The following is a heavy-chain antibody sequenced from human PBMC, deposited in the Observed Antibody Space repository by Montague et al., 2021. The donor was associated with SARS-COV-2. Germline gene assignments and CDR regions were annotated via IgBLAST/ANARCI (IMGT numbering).Heavy chain of an antibody. CDR1: GGSISRSTYY. J-gene: IGHJ4*02. CDR3: ARGLMSGSYYLGLDY. D-gene: IGHD1-26*01. V-gene: IGHV4-39*01. Sequence: SETLSLTCTVSGGSISRSTYYWGWIRQAPGKGLEWIGSIYYSGSTYYNPSLESRVTISVDTSKNQFSLKVSSVTAADTAVYYCARGLMSGSYYLGLDYWGQGTLVTVSS. CDR2: IYYSGST.